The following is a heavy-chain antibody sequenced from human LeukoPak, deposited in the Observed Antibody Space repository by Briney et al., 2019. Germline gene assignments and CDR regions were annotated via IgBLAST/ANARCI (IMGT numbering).Heavy chain of an antibody. V-gene: IGHV5-51*01. D-gene: IGHD3-22*01. CDR2: IYPGDSDT. CDR1: GYSFTSYW. Sequence: GESLKISCKGSGYSFTSYWIGWVRQMPGKGLEWMGIIYPGDSDTRYSPSFQGQVTISADKSISTAYLQWSSLKASDTAMYYCARHKKYYDSSGYQTWWFDPWGQGTLVTVSS. J-gene: IGHJ5*02. CDR3: ARHKKYYDSSGYQTWWFDP.